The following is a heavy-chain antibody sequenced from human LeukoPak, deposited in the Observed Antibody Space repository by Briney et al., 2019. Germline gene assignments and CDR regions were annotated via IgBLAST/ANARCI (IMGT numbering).Heavy chain of an antibody. CDR3: ARHYDSGSYPLDF. Sequence: PSGTLSLTCGVSGGSVISTNWWTWVRQPPGKGLEWIGHIYSSGSTTYTPSLQGRVTISLDTSKNQFSLKLSSVTAADTAVYYCARHYDSGSYPLDFWGQGTLVTVSS. CDR1: GGSVISTNW. J-gene: IGHJ4*02. D-gene: IGHD3-10*01. CDR2: IYSSGST. V-gene: IGHV4-4*02.